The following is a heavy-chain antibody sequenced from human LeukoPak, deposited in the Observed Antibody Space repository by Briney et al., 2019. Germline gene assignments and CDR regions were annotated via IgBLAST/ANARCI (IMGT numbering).Heavy chain of an antibody. J-gene: IGHJ4*02. V-gene: IGHV1-18*04. CDR3: ARDSYYDILTGYYPDY. Sequence: ASVKVSCKASGYTFTSYGISWVRQAPGQGLEWMGWISAHNGNTNYAQKLQGRVTMTTDTSTSTAYMELRSLRSDDTAVYYCARDSYYDILTGYYPDYWGQGTLVTVSS. D-gene: IGHD3-9*01. CDR1: GYTFTSYG. CDR2: ISAHNGNT.